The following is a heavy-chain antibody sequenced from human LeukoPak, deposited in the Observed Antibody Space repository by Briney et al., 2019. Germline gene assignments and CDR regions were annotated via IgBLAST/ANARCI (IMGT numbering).Heavy chain of an antibody. J-gene: IGHJ6*03. CDR3: AKLKINYYYYMDV. CDR2: IRSDGRNK. CDR1: GFTFSSYG. Sequence: GESLRLSCAASGFTFSSYGMQFSSYGMNWVRQAPGQGLEWVAFIRSDGRNKYYADSGKGRLTISRDNTKNMLYLQMNSLRAEDTAVYYCAKLKINYYYYMDVWGKGTTVIVSS. V-gene: IGHV3-30*02. D-gene: IGHD3-16*01.